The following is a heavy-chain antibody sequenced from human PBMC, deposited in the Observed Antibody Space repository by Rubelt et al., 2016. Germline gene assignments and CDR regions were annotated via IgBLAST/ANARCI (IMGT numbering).Heavy chain of an antibody. J-gene: IGHJ4*02. V-gene: IGHV3-9*01. D-gene: IGHD5-18*01. CDR2: INWNSGSI. CDR3: AKDKNSYGTSFDF. Sequence: VQLVESGGGLVQPGRSLRLSCAASGFTFDDYAMHWVRQAPGKGLEWVSGINWNSGSIGYADSVKGRFTISRDNAKNSLYLQMNSLRTEDTALYYCAKDKNSYGTSFDFWGQGTLVAVSS. CDR1: GFTFDDYA.